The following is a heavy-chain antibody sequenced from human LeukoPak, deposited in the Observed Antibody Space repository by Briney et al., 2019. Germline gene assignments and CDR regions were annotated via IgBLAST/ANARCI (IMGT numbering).Heavy chain of an antibody. CDR3: AKGSYYDSSGSFYFDY. D-gene: IGHD3-22*01. Sequence: RPGGSLRLSCAASGSTFSSYAMSWVRQAPGKGLEWVSGISGSGDNTYYADSVKGRFTISRDNSKNTLYVQVNSLGTEDTAAYYCAKGSYYDSSGSFYFDYWGQGTLVTVSS. CDR2: ISGSGDNT. V-gene: IGHV3-23*01. CDR1: GSTFSSYA. J-gene: IGHJ4*02.